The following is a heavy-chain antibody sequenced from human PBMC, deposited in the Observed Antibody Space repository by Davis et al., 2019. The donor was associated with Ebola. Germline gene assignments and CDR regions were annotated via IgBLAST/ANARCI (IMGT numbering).Heavy chain of an antibody. CDR2: IYSSGST. D-gene: IGHD3-3*01. CDR3: ARDNYDFWSGFHRGYFDY. V-gene: IGHV4-61*01. Sequence: PSETLSLTCTVSGASITSSSYYWSWIRQSPGKGLEWIGYIYSSGSTNYNPSLNSRLTLSVDTSKNQFSLKLNSVTAADTAIYYCARDNYDFWSGFHRGYFDYWGQGIQVTVSS. CDR1: GASITSSSYY. J-gene: IGHJ4*02.